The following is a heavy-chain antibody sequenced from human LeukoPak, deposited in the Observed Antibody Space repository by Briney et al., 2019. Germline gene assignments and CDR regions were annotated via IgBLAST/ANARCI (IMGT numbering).Heavy chain of an antibody. Sequence: SETLSLTCTVSGGSISSSSYHWGWIPQPPGKGLEWIGRIYYSGSTYYNPSLKSRVTISVDTSKNQFALKLSSVTAADTAVYYCASPRGIAAPFQHWGQGTLVTVSS. V-gene: IGHV4-39*06. CDR1: GGSISSSSYH. J-gene: IGHJ1*01. CDR3: ASPRGIAAPFQH. D-gene: IGHD6-13*01. CDR2: IYYSGST.